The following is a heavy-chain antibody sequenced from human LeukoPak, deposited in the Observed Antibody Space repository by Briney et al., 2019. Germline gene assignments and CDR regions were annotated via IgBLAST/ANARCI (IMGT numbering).Heavy chain of an antibody. CDR2: IKSKTDGGAT. CDR1: GFTFSNAW. J-gene: IGHJ4*02. D-gene: IGHD1-26*01. V-gene: IGHV3-15*01. CDR3: TTDPTPGATRRRYFDY. Sequence: GGSLRLSCAASGFTFSNAWMSWVRQAPGKGLEWVGRIKSKTDGGATDYAAPVKGRFTISRDDSKNTLYLQMNSLKTEDTAVYYCTTDPTPGATRRRYFDYWGQGTLVTVSS.